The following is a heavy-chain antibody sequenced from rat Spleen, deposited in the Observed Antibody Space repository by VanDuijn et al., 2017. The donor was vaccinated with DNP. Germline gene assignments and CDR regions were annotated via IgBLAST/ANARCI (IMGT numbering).Heavy chain of an antibody. CDR1: SLTLSDFN. CDR2: IIYDGSRT. V-gene: IGHV5S10*01. Sequence: EVQLVESGGGLVQPGRSLKLSCPASSLTLSDFNMAWVRQVPKRGLEWVATIIYDGSRTFYRDSVKGRFTISRDNAKNTLYLQMDSLRSEDTATYYCTTEMYTTDYSYGWFAYWGQGTLVTVSS. J-gene: IGHJ3*01. CDR3: TTEMYTTDYSYGWFAY. D-gene: IGHD1-6*01.